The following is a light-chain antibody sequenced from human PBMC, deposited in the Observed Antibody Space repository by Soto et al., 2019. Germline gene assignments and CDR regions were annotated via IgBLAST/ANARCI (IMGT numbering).Light chain of an antibody. Sequence: QSALTQPASVSGSPGQSITISCTGTSSDVGGYNYVSWYQQHPGKAPKLMIYDVSNRPSGGSNRFSGSKSGNTASLTISGLPAEDEADYYCSSYTSSSTLGVFGGGTKLTVL. CDR3: SSYTSSSTLGV. CDR1: SSDVGGYNY. V-gene: IGLV2-14*01. CDR2: DVS. J-gene: IGLJ2*01.